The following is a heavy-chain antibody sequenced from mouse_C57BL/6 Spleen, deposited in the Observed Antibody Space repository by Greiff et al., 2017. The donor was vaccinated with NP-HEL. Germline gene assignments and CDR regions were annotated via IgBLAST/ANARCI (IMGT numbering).Heavy chain of an antibody. D-gene: IGHD1-1*01. CDR3: ARSRGDYGSSSYAMDY. V-gene: IGHV1-64*01. CDR1: GYTFTSYW. CDR2: IHPNSGST. Sequence: QVQLQQPGAELVKPGASVKLSCKASGYTFTSYWMHWVKQRPGQGLEWIGMIHPNSGSTNYNEKFKSKATLTVDKSSSTAYMQLSSLTSEDSAVYYCARSRGDYGSSSYAMDYWGQGTSVTVSS. J-gene: IGHJ4*01.